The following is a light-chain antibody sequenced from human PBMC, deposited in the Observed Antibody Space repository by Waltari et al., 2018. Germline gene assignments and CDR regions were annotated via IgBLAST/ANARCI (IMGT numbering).Light chain of an antibody. Sequence: DIVMTQSPDSLAVSLGERVTINCKSSQNILLNSNNKNYLAWYQQKPGQPPKLLVYWSSTRESGVPDRFSGSGSGTDFTLTISSLQAEDVAVYYCQQYYNTPYTFGQGTKLEIK. J-gene: IGKJ2*01. CDR3: QQYYNTPYT. CDR1: QNILLNSNNKNY. CDR2: WSS. V-gene: IGKV4-1*01.